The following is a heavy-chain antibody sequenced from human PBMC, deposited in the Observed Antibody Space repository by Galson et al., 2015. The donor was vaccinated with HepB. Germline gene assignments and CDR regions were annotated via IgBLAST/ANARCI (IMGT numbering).Heavy chain of an antibody. CDR3: TTGADSNWGTYYFDY. D-gene: IGHD7-27*01. CDR1: GFTFSNAW. CDR2: IKSKTDGGTT. Sequence: SLRLSCAASGFTFSNAWMSWVRQAPGKGLEWVGRIKSKTDGGTTDYAAPVKGRFTISRDDSKNTLYLQMNSLKTEDTAVYYCTTGADSNWGTYYFDYWGQGTLVTVSS. J-gene: IGHJ4*02. V-gene: IGHV3-15*01.